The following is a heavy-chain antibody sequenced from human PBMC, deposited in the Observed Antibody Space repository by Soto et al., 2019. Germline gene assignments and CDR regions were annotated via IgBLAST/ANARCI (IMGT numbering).Heavy chain of an antibody. V-gene: IGHV4-34*01. D-gene: IGHD3-16*01. Sequence: SETLSLTCAVYGGSFSGYYWSWIRQPPGKGLEWIGEINHSGSTNYNPSLKSRVTISVDTSKNQFSLKLSSVTAADTAVYYCARGRGSSPSYYYYYYMDVWGKGTTVT. CDR1: GGSFSGYY. CDR2: INHSGST. J-gene: IGHJ6*03. CDR3: ARGRGSSPSYYYYYYMDV.